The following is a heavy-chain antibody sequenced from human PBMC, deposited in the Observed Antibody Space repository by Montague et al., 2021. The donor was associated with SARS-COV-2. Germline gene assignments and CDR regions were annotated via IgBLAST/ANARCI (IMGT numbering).Heavy chain of an antibody. CDR2: INHSGST. Sequence: SETLSLTCAVYGGSFSGYYWSWIRQPPGKGLEWIGEINHSGSTNYNPSLKSRVTISVDTSKNQFSLKLSSVTAADTAVYYCARARQDVVVPALGIGAYYYYYYRDVGGKGTRVTVSS. V-gene: IGHV4-34*01. J-gene: IGHJ6*03. D-gene: IGHD2-2*01. CDR1: GGSFSGYY. CDR3: ARARQDVVVPALGIGAYYYYYYRDV.